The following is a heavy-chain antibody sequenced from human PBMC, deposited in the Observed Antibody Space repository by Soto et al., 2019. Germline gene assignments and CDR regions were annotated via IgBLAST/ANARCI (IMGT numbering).Heavy chain of an antibody. CDR2: INHSGST. CDR3: ARGRSVRFLEWSLSSYYYMDV. Sequence: PSETLSLTCAVYGGSFSGYYWSWIRQPPGKGLEWIGEINHSGSTNYNPSLKSRVTISVDTSKNQFSLKLSSVTAADTAVYYCARGRSVRFLEWSLSSYYYMDVWGKGTTVTVSS. V-gene: IGHV4-34*01. D-gene: IGHD3-3*01. CDR1: GGSFSGYY. J-gene: IGHJ6*03.